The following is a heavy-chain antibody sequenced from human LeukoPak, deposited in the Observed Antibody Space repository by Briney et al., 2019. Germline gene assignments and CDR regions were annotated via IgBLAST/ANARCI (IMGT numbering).Heavy chain of an antibody. V-gene: IGHV3-23*01. D-gene: IGHD6-13*01. CDR3: AKGLPAAGFYYFDF. Sequence: GGSLRDSCAASGFTLNNYAMSWVRQAPGKGLEWVSDMGGSGGSTYYADSVKGRFTISKDSSKNTLYLQMNSLRADDTAVYYCAKGLPAAGFYYFDFWAKGPLLTVSS. CDR2: MGGSGGST. J-gene: IGHJ4*02. CDR1: GFTLNNYA.